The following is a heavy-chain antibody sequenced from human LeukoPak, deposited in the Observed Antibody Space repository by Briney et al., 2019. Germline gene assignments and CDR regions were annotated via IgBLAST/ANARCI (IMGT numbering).Heavy chain of an antibody. CDR2: IYTDGNT. J-gene: IGHJ6*03. V-gene: IGHV3-53*01. Sequence: GGSLRLSCAASGFTVSSNYMTWVRQAPGKGLEWVSTIYTDGNTYYPDSVKGRFIISRDNSKNTLYLQMNSLRAGDTAVYYCAREAPYYMDVWGTGTTVTVSS. CDR1: GFTVSSNY. CDR3: AREAPYYMDV.